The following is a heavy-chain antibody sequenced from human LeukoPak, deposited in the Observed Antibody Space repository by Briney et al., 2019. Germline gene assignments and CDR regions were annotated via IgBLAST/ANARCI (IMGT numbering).Heavy chain of an antibody. J-gene: IGHJ3*02. Sequence: GGSLRLSCAASGFTFSSYAMSWVRQAPGKGLEWVSAISGSGGSTYYADSVEGRFTISRDNSKNTLYLQMNSLRAEDTAVYYCANIGYSSGYYLGAFDIWGQGTMVTVSS. CDR2: ISGSGGST. D-gene: IGHD3-22*01. CDR3: ANIGYSSGYYLGAFDI. CDR1: GFTFSSYA. V-gene: IGHV3-23*01.